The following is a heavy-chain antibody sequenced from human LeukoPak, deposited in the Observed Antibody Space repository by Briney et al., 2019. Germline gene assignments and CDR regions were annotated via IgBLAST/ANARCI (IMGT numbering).Heavy chain of an antibody. D-gene: IGHD2-21*01. CDR3: ARQRSSILWWGDAFDI. V-gene: IGHV4-59*01. CDR1: GGSISSYY. J-gene: IGHJ3*02. CDR2: IYYSGST. Sequence: SETLSLTCTVSGGSISSYYWSWIRQPPGKGLEWIGYIYYSGSTNYNPSLKSRVTISVDTSKNQFSLKLSSVTAADTAVYYCARQRSSILWWGDAFDIWGQGTMVTVSS.